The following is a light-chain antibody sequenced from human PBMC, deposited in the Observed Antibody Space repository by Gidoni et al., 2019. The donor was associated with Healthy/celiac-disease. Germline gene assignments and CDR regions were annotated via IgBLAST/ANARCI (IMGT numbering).Light chain of an antibody. CDR1: QRVSSY. Sequence: EIVLTQSPATLSLSPVERATLSCRASQRVSSYLAWYQQKPGQAPRLLIYDASNRATGIPARFSGSGSGTDFTLTISSLEPEDFAVYYCQQRSNWPITFGQGTRLEIK. J-gene: IGKJ5*01. CDR2: DAS. V-gene: IGKV3-11*01. CDR3: QQRSNWPIT.